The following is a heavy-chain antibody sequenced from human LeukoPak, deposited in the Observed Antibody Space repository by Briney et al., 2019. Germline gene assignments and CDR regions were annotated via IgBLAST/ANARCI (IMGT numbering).Heavy chain of an antibody. CDR3: AKDKNHYGSGYFDP. CDR2: ISWDGGST. Sequence: GGSLRLSCAASGFTFSSYWMHWVRQAPGKGLEWVSLISWDGGSTYYADSVKGRFTISRDNSKNSLYLQMNSLRAEDTALYYCAKDKNHYGSGYFDPWGQGTLVTVSS. V-gene: IGHV3-43D*03. J-gene: IGHJ5*02. D-gene: IGHD3-10*01. CDR1: GFTFSSYW.